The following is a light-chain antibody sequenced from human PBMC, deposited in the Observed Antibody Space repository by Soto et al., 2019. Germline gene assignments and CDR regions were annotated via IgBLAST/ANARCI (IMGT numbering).Light chain of an antibody. V-gene: IGKV1-27*01. Sequence: DIQMTQSPSSLSASVGDRVTITCRASQGISVYLAWYQHKPGKVPKLLIHAGSNLQSGVTSRFSVSGSGTDFTLTISGLKPEDVATYYCQRHDGAPFTFGPGTKVDVK. CDR3: QRHDGAPFT. CDR2: AGS. J-gene: IGKJ3*01. CDR1: QGISVY.